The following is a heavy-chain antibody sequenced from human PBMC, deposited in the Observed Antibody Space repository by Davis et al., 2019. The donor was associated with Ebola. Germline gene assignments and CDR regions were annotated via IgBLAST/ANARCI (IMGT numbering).Heavy chain of an antibody. CDR3: ARGNTNWGSALDY. CDR1: GYSISSGYY. Sequence: PSETLSLTCTVSGYSISSGYYWGWIRQPPGKGLEYIGTIYHSGTTYYNPSLKSRVTISVDTSKNQFSLKLSSVTAADTAVYYCARGNTNWGSALDYWGQGTLVTVSS. D-gene: IGHD7-27*01. CDR2: IYHSGTT. V-gene: IGHV4-38-2*02. J-gene: IGHJ4*02.